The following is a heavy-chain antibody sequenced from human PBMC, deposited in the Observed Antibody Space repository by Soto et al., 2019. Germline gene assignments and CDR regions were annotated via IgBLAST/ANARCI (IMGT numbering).Heavy chain of an antibody. CDR1: GYTFTGYY. V-gene: IGHV1-2*04. CDR2: INPNSGGT. J-gene: IGHJ6*02. CDR3: AREAYDILTGFGLDYYYYGMDV. D-gene: IGHD3-9*01. Sequence: GASVKVSCKASGYTFTGYYMHWVRQAPGQGLEWRGWINPNSGGTNYAQKFQGWVTMTRDTSISTAYMELSRLRSDDTAVYYCAREAYDILTGFGLDYYYYGMDVWGQGTTVTVSS.